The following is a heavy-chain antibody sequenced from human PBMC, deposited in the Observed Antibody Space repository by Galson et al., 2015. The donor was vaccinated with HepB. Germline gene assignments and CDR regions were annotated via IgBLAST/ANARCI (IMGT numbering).Heavy chain of an antibody. CDR3: ASYSSSWRNWFDP. Sequence: SLRLSCAASGFTFSSYSMNWVRQAPGKGLEWVSYISSSSSTIYYADSVKGRFTISRDNAKNSLYLQMNSLRAEDTAVYYCASYSSSWRNWFDPWGQGTLVTVSS. J-gene: IGHJ5*02. V-gene: IGHV3-48*04. CDR1: GFTFSSYS. CDR2: ISSSSSTI. D-gene: IGHD6-13*01.